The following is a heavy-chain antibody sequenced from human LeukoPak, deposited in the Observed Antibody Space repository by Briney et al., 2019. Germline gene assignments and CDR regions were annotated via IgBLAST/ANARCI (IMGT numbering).Heavy chain of an antibody. J-gene: IGHJ4*02. CDR1: GYTFTSNY. Sequence: ASVKVSCKASGYTFTSNYIHWVRQAPGQGLEWMGMICPRDGSTSYAQKFQGRVTVTRDTYTGTVHMELSGLRSEDTAVYYCARDQEGFDYWGQGTLVTVSS. CDR3: ARDQEGFDY. CDR2: ICPRDGST. V-gene: IGHV1-46*01.